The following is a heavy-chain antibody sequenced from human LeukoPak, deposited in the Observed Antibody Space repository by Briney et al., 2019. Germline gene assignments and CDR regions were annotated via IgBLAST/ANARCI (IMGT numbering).Heavy chain of an antibody. D-gene: IGHD6-13*01. CDR2: IRYDGSNK. V-gene: IGHV3-30*02. J-gene: IGHJ1*01. CDR1: GFTFSSYG. CDR3: AKHGRAAALSGYFQH. Sequence: GGSLRLSCAASGFTFSSYGMHWVRQAPGKGLEWVAFIRYDGSNKYYADSVKGRFTISRDNSKNTLYLQMNSLRAEDTAVYYCAKHGRAAALSGYFQHWGQGTLVTVSS.